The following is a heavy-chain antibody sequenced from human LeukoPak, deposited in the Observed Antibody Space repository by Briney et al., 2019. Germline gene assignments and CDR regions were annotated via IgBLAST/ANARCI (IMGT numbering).Heavy chain of an antibody. D-gene: IGHD6-13*01. V-gene: IGHV4-34*01. CDR1: GGSFSGYY. Sequence: SETLSLTCAVYGGSFSGYYWSWIRQPPGKGLEWIGEINHSGSTNYNPSLKSRVTISVDTSKNQFSLKLSSVTAADTAVYYCARMIAAAGWGPRRGKYYFDYWGQGTLVTVSS. CDR3: ARMIAAAGWGPRRGKYYFDY. CDR2: INHSGST. J-gene: IGHJ4*02.